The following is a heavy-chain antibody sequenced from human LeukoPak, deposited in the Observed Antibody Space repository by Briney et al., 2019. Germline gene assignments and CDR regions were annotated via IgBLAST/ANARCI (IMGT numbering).Heavy chain of an antibody. CDR3: ATSGYCSGGSCYSPGAFDI. V-gene: IGHV1-18*01. CDR1: GYTFTSYG. J-gene: IGHJ3*02. CDR2: ISAYNGNT. D-gene: IGHD2-15*01. Sequence: ASVKVSCKASGYTFTSYGISWVRQAPGQGLEWMGWISAYNGNTSYAQKLQGRVTMTTDTSTSTAYMELRSLRSDDTAVYYCATSGYCSGGSCYSPGAFDIWGQGTMVTVSS.